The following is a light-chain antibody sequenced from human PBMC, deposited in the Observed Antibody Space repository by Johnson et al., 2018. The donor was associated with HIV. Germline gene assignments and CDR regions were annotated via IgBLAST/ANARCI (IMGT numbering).Light chain of an antibody. J-gene: IGLJ1*01. CDR1: SSNIGNNY. Sequence: QSVLSQPPSVSAAPGQKVTISCSGSSSNIGNNYVSWYQLLPGTAPKLLIYENNKRPSGIPDRLSGSKSDTSAPLGITGLHTGDEADYYCAAGDSSLSAHYVFGAGTKVTVL. CDR3: AAGDSSLSAHYV. CDR2: ENN. V-gene: IGLV1-51*02.